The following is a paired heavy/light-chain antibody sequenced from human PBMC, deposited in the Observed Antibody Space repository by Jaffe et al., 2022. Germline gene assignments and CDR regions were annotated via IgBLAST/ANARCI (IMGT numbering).Heavy chain of an antibody. V-gene: IGHV3-74*01. CDR1: GFTFSSYW. J-gene: IGHJ1*01. Sequence: EVQLVESGGGLVQPGGSLRLSCAASGFTFSSYWMHWVRQAPGKGLVWVSRINSDGSSTSYADSVKGRFTISRDNAKNTLYLQMNSLRAEDTAVYYCARVTMEDYGDLEYFQHWGQGTLVTVSS. D-gene: IGHD4-17*01. CDR2: INSDGSST. CDR3: ARVTMEDYGDLEYFQH.
Light chain of an antibody. CDR1: ALPKQY. CDR2: KDS. V-gene: IGLV3-25*03. CDR3: QSADSSGTVV. Sequence: SYELTQPPSVSVSPGQTARITCSGDALPKQYAYWYQQKPGQAPVLVIYKDSERPSGIPERFSGSSSGTTVTLTISGVQAEDEADYYCQSADSSGTVVFGGGTKLTVL. J-gene: IGLJ2*01.